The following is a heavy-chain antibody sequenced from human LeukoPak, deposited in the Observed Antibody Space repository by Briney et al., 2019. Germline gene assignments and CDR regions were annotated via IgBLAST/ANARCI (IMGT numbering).Heavy chain of an antibody. Sequence: SETLSLTCTVSGGSISSHYWSWIRQSPGKGLEWIGYFYYGGSTEYNPSLKSRVTISVDTFRNQFSLKLTSVTAADTAIYYCAKSDYYGASDYRGQGTLVTVSS. CDR2: FYYGGST. CDR1: GGSISSHY. J-gene: IGHJ4*02. V-gene: IGHV4-59*11. CDR3: AKSDYYGASDY. D-gene: IGHD3-10*01.